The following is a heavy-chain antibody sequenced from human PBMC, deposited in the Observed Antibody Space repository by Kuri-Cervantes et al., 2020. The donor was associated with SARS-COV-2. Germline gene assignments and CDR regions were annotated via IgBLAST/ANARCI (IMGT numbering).Heavy chain of an antibody. Sequence: GGSLSLACVVSGFTFSSYAMSWDRQTPGKGLEWVSSISSSGSYINYADSVKGRFTIYRDSVRNILYLQMCSLRPEDSALYYCARHHPKYDSRSYTNNAFDVWGQGTMVTVSS. J-gene: IGHJ3*01. CDR3: ARHHPKYDSRSYTNNAFDV. CDR2: ISSSGSYI. V-gene: IGHV3-21*04. D-gene: IGHD1-26*01. CDR1: GFTFSSYA.